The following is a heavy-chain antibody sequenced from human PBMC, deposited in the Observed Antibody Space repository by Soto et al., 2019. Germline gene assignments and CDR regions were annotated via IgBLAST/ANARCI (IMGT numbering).Heavy chain of an antibody. CDR2: TYYRSKWYN. CDR3: ARGVRQYYDFWSGYYYYDY. D-gene: IGHD3-3*01. CDR1: WDSVSSNSAA. V-gene: IGHV6-1*01. Sequence: SQTLSLTCAISWDSVSSNSAAWNWIRPSPSRGLEWLGRTYYRSKWYNDYAVSVKSRITINPDTSKNQFSLQLNSVTPGDTAVYYCARGVRQYYDFWSGYYYYDYWGQGTLVTVSS. J-gene: IGHJ4*02.